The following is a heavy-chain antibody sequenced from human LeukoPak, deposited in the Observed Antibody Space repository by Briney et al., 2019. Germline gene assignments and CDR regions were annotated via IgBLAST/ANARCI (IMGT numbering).Heavy chain of an antibody. CDR3: ARSAWHTYGMDV. J-gene: IGHJ6*02. D-gene: IGHD2-21*01. Sequence: ASVKVSCKASGGTFSSYAISWVRQAPGQGLEWMGGIIPIFGTANYAQKFQGRVTITADESTSTAYMELSSLRSEDTAVYYCARSAWHTYGMDVWGQGTTVTVSS. V-gene: IGHV1-69*13. CDR1: GGTFSSYA. CDR2: IIPIFGTA.